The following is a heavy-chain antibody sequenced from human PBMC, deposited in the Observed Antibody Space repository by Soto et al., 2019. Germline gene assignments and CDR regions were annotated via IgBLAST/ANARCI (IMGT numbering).Heavy chain of an antibody. CDR3: ARGHRYSDLLSFPTQRTSDL. CDR1: GGSSSGYY. CDR2: IYSSGGT. V-gene: IGHV4-4*07. D-gene: IGHD2-15*01. Sequence: SGTPSLTCTVYGGSSSGYYWSCVRQSAGKGLEWIGRIYSSGGTKYNPSLQSRVTMSLDTSKNQFSLRLTSVTAADTAVYYCARGHRYSDLLSFPTQRTSDL. J-gene: IGHJ2*01.